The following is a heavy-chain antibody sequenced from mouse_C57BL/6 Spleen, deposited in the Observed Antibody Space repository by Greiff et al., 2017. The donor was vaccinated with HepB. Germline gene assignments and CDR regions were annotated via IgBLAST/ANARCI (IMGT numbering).Heavy chain of an antibody. CDR3: ARDYGNHEGFAY. CDR2: IDPSDSET. CDR1: GYTFTSYW. J-gene: IGHJ3*01. V-gene: IGHV1-52*01. Sequence: QVQLQQSGAELVRPGSSVKLSCKASGYTFTSYWMHWVKQRPIQGLEWIGNIDPSDSETHYNQKFKDKATLTVDKSSSTAYMQLSSLTSEDSAVYYCARDYGNHEGFAYWGQGTLVTVSA. D-gene: IGHD2-1*01.